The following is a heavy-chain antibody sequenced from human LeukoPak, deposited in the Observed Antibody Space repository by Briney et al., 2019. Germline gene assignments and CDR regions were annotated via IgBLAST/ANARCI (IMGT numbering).Heavy chain of an antibody. CDR2: IIPLFGTA. CDR3: ARRGSSSGWYRSFDY. CDR1: GGTFSSYA. Sequence: SVTVSCKASGGTFSSYAISWVRQAPGQGLEWMGGIIPLFGTANYAQNFQGRVTITADEATSTAYMELSSLRSDDTAVYYCARRGSSSGWYRSFDYWGQGTLVTVSS. D-gene: IGHD6-19*01. J-gene: IGHJ4*02. V-gene: IGHV1-69*13.